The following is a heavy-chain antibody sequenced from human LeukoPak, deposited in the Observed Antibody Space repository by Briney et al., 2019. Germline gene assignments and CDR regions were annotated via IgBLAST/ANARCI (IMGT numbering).Heavy chain of an antibody. CDR1: GGSFSGYY. CDR3: ARHSSQRKYQLHINWFYP. Sequence: SETLSLTCAVYGGSFSGYYWGWLRQPPGQGLEWCGEINHSGSTNYNPSLKSRVTISVDTSKNQFSLKLSSVTAADTAVYYCARHSSQRKYQLHINWFYPWGQGTLVTVSS. V-gene: IGHV4-34*01. D-gene: IGHD2-2*01. J-gene: IGHJ5*02. CDR2: INHSGST.